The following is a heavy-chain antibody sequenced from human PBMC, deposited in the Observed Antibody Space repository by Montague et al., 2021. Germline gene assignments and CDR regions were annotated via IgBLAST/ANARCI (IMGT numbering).Heavy chain of an antibody. D-gene: IGHD3-16*01. Sequence: SETLSLTCTVSGGAISGFYWHWIRHSPGKGLEWIGEIYYNGNTKYDPSLKSRVTMSVDTSKNQFSLRLSSVTVADTAVYYCAREWGAFDSWGQGTLVTVSS. J-gene: IGHJ4*02. CDR3: AREWGAFDS. V-gene: IGHV4-59*01. CDR2: IYYNGNT. CDR1: GGAISGFY.